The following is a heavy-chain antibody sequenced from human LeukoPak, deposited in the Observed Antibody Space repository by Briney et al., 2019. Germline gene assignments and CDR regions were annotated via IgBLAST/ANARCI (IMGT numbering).Heavy chain of an antibody. D-gene: IGHD6-19*01. V-gene: IGHV3-21*01. Sequence: PGGSLRLSCAASGFTFSSYAMSWVRQAPGKGLEWVSSISSSSSYIYYADSVKGRFTISRDNAKNSLYLQMNSLRAEDTAVYYCAMGVGSSGWYDGGYFDYWGQGTLVTVSS. CDR1: GFTFSSYA. J-gene: IGHJ4*02. CDR2: ISSSSSYI. CDR3: AMGVGSSGWYDGGYFDY.